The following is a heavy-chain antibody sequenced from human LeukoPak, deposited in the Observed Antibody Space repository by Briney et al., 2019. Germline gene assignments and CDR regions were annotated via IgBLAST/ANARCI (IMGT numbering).Heavy chain of an antibody. CDR2: IYYSGST. CDR3: ARVGSDTGSSSWSSYWYFDL. CDR1: GASMSTSNYY. D-gene: IGHD6-13*01. V-gene: IGHV4-61*05. J-gene: IGHJ2*01. Sequence: SETLSLTCNVSGASMSTSNYYWGGVRQSPGKGLEWIGYIYYSGSTNYNPSLKSRVTISVDTSKNQFSLKLSSVTAADTAVYYCARVGSDTGSSSWSSYWYFDLWGRGTLVTVSS.